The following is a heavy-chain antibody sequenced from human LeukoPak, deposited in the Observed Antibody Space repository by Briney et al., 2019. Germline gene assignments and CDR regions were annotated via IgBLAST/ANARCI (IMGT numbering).Heavy chain of an antibody. Sequence: PGGSLRLSCAASGFSVSSSYMSWVRQAPGKGLEWVSVIYSGGNTYYADSVKGRFTTSRDNSKNTLYLQMNSLRAGDTAVYYCAGWTSSSMTTNPLFGYWGQGTLVTVSS. J-gene: IGHJ4*02. V-gene: IGHV3-66*01. CDR1: GFSVSSSY. CDR3: AGWTSSSMTTNPLFGY. CDR2: IYSGGNT. D-gene: IGHD3-10*02.